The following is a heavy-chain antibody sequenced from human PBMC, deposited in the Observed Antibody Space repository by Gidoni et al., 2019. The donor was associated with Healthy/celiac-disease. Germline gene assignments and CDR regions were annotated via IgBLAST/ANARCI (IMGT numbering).Heavy chain of an antibody. V-gene: IGHV1-18*01. CDR3: ATAYCGGDCYSPSFDY. CDR2: ISAYNGNT. D-gene: IGHD2-21*01. Sequence: QVQLVQSGAEVKKPGASVKVSCKASGYTFTSYGISWVRQAPGQGLEWMGWISAYNGNTNYAQKLQGRVTMTTDTSTSTAYMELRSLRSDDTAVYYCATAYCGGDCYSPSFDYWGQGTLVTVSS. CDR1: GYTFTSYG. J-gene: IGHJ4*01.